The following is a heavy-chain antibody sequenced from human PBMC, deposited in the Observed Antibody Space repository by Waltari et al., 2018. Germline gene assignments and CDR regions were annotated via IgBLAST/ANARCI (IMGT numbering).Heavy chain of an antibody. CDR1: GGSISSGGYY. J-gene: IGHJ4*02. Sequence: QVQLQESGPGLIKPSQTLSLTCTLSGGSISSGGYYWSWIRQRPGTGLEWIGYIYYTGNTFYNPSLKSRVTISVDTSKNQFSLKLSSVAAADTAVYYCARDGAAAAGLEFWGPGSLVTVSS. V-gene: IGHV4-31*03. CDR3: ARDGAAAAGLEF. D-gene: IGHD6-13*01. CDR2: IYYTGNT.